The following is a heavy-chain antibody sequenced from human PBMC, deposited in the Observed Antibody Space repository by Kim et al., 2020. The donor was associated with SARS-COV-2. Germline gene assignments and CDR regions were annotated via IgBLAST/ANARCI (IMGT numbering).Heavy chain of an antibody. CDR1: GFTFSNYW. CDR2: ITQDGSKK. V-gene: IGHV3-7*01. D-gene: IGHD6-6*01. Sequence: GGSLRLSCAASGFTFSNYWMRWVRQAPGKGLEWVANITQDGSKKYYVDSVKGRFTISRDNAKNTLYLQMNSLRAEDTAVYYCARGPSRCSSFGYWGQGTLVTVSS. CDR3: ARGPSRCSSFGY. J-gene: IGHJ4*02.